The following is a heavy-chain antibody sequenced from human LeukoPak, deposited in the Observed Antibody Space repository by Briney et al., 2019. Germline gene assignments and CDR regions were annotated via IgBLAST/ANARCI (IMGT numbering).Heavy chain of an antibody. D-gene: IGHD6-19*01. V-gene: IGHV4-39*01. CDR3: ARLIAVTDNYFDY. CDR1: GGSISSASYF. CDR2: VYYSGST. J-gene: IGHJ4*02. Sequence: TSETLSLTCTVSGGSISSASYFWGWIRQPPGKGLEWIGSVYYSGSTHYNPSLKSRVTMSVDTSKNQFSLKLSSVTAADTAVYYCARLIAVTDNYFDYWGQGTLVTVSS.